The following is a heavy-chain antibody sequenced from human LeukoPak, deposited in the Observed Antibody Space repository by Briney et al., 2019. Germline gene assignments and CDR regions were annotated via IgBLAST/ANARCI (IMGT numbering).Heavy chain of an antibody. CDR2: IKSIKHGETT. D-gene: IGHD3-22*01. CDR3: AIDDYYDTSGPSGADYFDY. Sequence: PGGSLSLSCGASGFSFSGAWMSGVRQAPAKGLEWVARIKSIKHGETTDYAASVKGRFTISRDDSKTTLHLQMDRLKAEDTAAYYCAIDDYYDTSGPSGADYFDYWGQGALVTVSS. CDR1: GFSFSGAW. V-gene: IGHV3-15*01. J-gene: IGHJ4*02.